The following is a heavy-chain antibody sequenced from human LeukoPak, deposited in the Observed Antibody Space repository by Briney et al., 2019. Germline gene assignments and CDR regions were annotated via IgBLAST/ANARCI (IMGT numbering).Heavy chain of an antibody. CDR3: AKDRSGSYWSYYYYYYGMDV. V-gene: IGHV3-23*01. CDR2: ISGSGGST. J-gene: IGHJ6*04. D-gene: IGHD3-10*01. Sequence: RPGGSLRLSCAASGFTFSSYAMSWVRQAPGKGLERVSAISGSGGSTYYADSVKGRFTISRDNSKNTLYLQMNSLRAEDTAVYYCAKDRSGSYWSYYYYYYGMDVWGKGTTVTVSS. CDR1: GFTFSSYA.